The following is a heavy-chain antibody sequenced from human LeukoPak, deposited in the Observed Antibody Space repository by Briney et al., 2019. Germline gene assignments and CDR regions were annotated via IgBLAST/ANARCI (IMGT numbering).Heavy chain of an antibody. CDR2: TRYDGSNK. Sequence: GGSLRLSCAASGFTFSNYGLHWVRQAPGKGLEWAAFTRYDGSNKRYAESVKGRFTISRDNSKNTLYLQMTSLRAEDTAVYYCAKDRFHMITVTSCFDYWGQGTLVTVSS. CDR3: AKDRFHMITVTSCFDY. J-gene: IGHJ4*02. CDR1: GFTFSNYG. D-gene: IGHD4-17*01. V-gene: IGHV3-30*02.